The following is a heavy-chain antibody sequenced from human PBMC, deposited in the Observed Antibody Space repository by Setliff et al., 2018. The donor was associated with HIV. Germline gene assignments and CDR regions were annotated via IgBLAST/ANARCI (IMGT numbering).Heavy chain of an antibody. CDR2: ISAYNGNT. D-gene: IGHD1-26*01. V-gene: IGHV1-18*01. CDR3: ARVGSYWSTFDY. Sequence: ASVKVSCKASGYTFSSYGISWVRQAPGQGVEWMGWISAYNGNTNYAQKLQGRVTMTTDTSTSTAYMELRSLRSDDTAVYYCARVGSYWSTFDYWGQGALVTVSS. J-gene: IGHJ4*02. CDR1: GYTFSSYG.